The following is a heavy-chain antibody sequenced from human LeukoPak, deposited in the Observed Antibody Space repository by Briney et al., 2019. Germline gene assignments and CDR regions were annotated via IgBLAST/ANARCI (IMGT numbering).Heavy chain of an antibody. CDR2: IYYSGST. Sequence: SETLSLTCTVSGGSISSYYWSWIRQPPGKGLEWIGYIYYSGSTNYNPSLKSRVTISVDTSKNQFSLKLSSVTAADTAVYYCARGYSYGHYYYYGMDVWGQGTTVTVSS. J-gene: IGHJ6*02. V-gene: IGHV4-59*01. CDR1: GGSISSYY. D-gene: IGHD5-18*01. CDR3: ARGYSYGHYYYYGMDV.